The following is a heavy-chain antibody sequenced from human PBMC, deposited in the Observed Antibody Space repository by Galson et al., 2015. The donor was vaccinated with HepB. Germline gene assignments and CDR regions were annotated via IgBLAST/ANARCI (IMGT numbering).Heavy chain of an antibody. J-gene: IGHJ5*02. CDR3: ARGQGLQLGVYNRFDP. CDR2: MNPNSGNT. D-gene: IGHD1-7*01. CDR1: GYTFTSYD. Sequence: SVKVSCKASGYTFTSYDINWVRQATGQGLEWMGWMNPNSGNTGYAQKFQGRVTMTRNTSISTAYMELSSLRSEDTAVYYCARGQGLQLGVYNRFDPWGQGTLLTVSS. V-gene: IGHV1-8*01.